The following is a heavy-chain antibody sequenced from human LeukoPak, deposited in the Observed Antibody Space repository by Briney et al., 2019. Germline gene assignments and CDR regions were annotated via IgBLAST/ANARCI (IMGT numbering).Heavy chain of an antibody. CDR1: GYSISSGYY. D-gene: IGHD2-8*01. V-gene: IGHV4-38-2*02. CDR2: IYHSGST. CDR3: ARDGVRGLSVY. Sequence: SATLSLTCTVSGYSISSGYYWGWIRQPPGKGLEWIGSIYHSGSTYYNPSLKSRVTISVDTSKNQFSLKLSSVTAADTAVYYCARDGVRGLSVYWGQGTLVTVSS. J-gene: IGHJ4*02.